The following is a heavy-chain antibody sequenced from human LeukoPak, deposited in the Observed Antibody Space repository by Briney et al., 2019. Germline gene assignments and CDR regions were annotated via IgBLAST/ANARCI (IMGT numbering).Heavy chain of an antibody. Sequence: SETLSLTCTVSGGSISSSSYYWGWIRQPPGKGLEWIGSIYYSGSTYYNPSLKSRVTISVDTSKNQFSLKLSSVTAADTAVYYCARHLGYCSSTSCYGGLRFDYWGQGTLVTVSS. CDR3: ARHLGYCSSTSCYGGLRFDY. CDR1: GGSISSSSYY. J-gene: IGHJ4*02. CDR2: IYYSGST. V-gene: IGHV4-39*01. D-gene: IGHD2-2*01.